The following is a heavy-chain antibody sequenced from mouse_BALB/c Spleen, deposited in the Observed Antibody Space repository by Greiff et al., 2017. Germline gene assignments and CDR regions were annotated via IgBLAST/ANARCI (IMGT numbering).Heavy chain of an antibody. D-gene: IGHD2-1*01. CDR2: ISYSGST. V-gene: IGHV3-2*02. CDR3: ARYGNYPLDGFAY. Sequence: VQLQQSGPGLVKPSQSLSLTCTVTGYSITSDYAWNWLRQFPGNKLEWMGYISYSGSTSYNPSLKSRISITRDTSKNQFFLQLNSVTTEDTATYYCARYGNYPLDGFAYWGQGTLVTVSA. J-gene: IGHJ3*01. CDR1: GYSITSDYA.